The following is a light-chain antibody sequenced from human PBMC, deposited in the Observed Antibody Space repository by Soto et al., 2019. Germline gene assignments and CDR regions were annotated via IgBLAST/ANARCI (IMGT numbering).Light chain of an antibody. Sequence: QSALTQPPSASGSPGQSVTISCIGTSSDVGGYNYVSWYQQHPGKAPKLMIYEVSKRPSGVPDRFSGSKSGNTASLTVSGLQTEDEADYYCTSYAGSNPVFGGGTQLTVL. J-gene: IGLJ2*01. V-gene: IGLV2-8*01. CDR3: TSYAGSNPV. CDR1: SSDVGGYNY. CDR2: EVS.